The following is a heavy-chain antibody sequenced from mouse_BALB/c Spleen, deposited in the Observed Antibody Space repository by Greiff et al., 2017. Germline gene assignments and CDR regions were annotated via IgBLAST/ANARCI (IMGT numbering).Heavy chain of an antibody. V-gene: IGHV1S81*02. Sequence: VQLQQSGAELVKPGASVKLSCKASGYTFTSYYMYWVKQRPGQGLEWIGEINPSNGGTNFNEKFKSKATLTVDKSSSTAYMQLSSLTSEDSAVYYCTRSRRYDGFAYWGQGTLVTVSA. D-gene: IGHD2-14*01. CDR2: INPSNGGT. J-gene: IGHJ3*01. CDR3: TRSRRYDGFAY. CDR1: GYTFTSYY.